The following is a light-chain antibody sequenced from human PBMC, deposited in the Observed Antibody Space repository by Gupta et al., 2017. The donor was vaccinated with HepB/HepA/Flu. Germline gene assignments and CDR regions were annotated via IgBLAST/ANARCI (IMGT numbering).Light chain of an antibody. CDR1: QSVSVY. CDR2: DAS. J-gene: IGKJ4*01. Sequence: ETVLTQSPATLSLSPGERATLSCRASQSVSVYMVWYQQKPGQAPRLLIYDASKRATGTPARFSGSGSGTEFTLTISSLEPEDFAVYYCQQRNHWPITFGGGTKVEI. CDR3: QQRNHWPIT. V-gene: IGKV3-11*01.